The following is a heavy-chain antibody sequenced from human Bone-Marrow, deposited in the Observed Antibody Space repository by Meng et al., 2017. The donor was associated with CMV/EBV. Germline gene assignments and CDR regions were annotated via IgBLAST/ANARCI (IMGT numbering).Heavy chain of an antibody. CDR2: IYYSGST. V-gene: IGHV4-39*01. Sequence: GSLRLSCTVSGRYISSSSYYWGWIRKPPGKGLEWIGSIYYSGSTYYNPSLKSRVTISVDTSKNQFSLKLSSVTAADTAVYYCARLHYDFWCGYGYYFDDWGQGTRVTFSS. CDR1: GRYISSSSYY. CDR3: ARLHYDFWCGYGYYFDD. D-gene: IGHD3-3*01. J-gene: IGHJ4*02.